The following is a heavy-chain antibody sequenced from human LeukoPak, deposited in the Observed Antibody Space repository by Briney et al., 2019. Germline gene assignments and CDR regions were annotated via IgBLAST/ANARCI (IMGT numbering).Heavy chain of an antibody. CDR3: ARDPDDILSTQGLPTRIFDP. D-gene: IGHD3-9*01. V-gene: IGHV1-18*01. Sequence: GASVKVSCKASGYTFTSYGISWVRQAPGQGLEWMGWISAYNGNTNYAQKFQGRVTITADESTSTAYMELSSLRSEDTAVYYCARDPDDILSTQGLPTRIFDPWGQGTLVTVSS. J-gene: IGHJ5*02. CDR1: GYTFTSYG. CDR2: ISAYNGNT.